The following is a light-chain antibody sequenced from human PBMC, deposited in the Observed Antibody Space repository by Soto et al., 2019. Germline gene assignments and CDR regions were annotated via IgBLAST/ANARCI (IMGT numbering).Light chain of an antibody. CDR1: QSLLHSNGNNY. V-gene: IGKV2-28*01. Sequence: DIVLTQSPLSLPVTPGEPASISCRSSQSLLHSNGNNYLAWYLQKTGQSPILLIYLGVNRATGVPDSSSGSGSGTDFTLKIDRVQAEDLGFYYCMQALETPTFGQGTRLEI. CDR2: LGV. CDR3: MQALETPT. J-gene: IGKJ5*01.